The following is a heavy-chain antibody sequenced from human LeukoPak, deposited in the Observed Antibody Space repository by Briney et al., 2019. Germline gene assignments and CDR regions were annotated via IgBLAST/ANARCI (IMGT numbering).Heavy chain of an antibody. CDR2: IHDSGRT. Sequence: KPSETLSLTCTVSGGSISDYYWGWFRQPPGKGLEWIGYIHDSGRTNYNASLKGRASISVDTSRRQFSLKLTSVTAADTAIYYCTTGGGWLTDYWGRGTLVTVSS. CDR1: GGSISDYY. J-gene: IGHJ4*02. V-gene: IGHV4-59*01. D-gene: IGHD5-24*01. CDR3: TTGGGWLTDY.